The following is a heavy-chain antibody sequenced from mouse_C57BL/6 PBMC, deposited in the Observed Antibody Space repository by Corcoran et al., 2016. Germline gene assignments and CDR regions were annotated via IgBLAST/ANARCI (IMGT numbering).Heavy chain of an antibody. V-gene: IGHV1-76*01. J-gene: IGHJ3*01. D-gene: IGHD1-1*01. CDR1: GYTFTDYY. CDR3: ARAGYGSSYGWFAY. Sequence: QVQLKQSGAELVRPGASVKLSCKASGYTFTDYYINWVKQRPGQGLEWIARIYPGSGNTYYNEKFKGKATLTAEKSSSTAYMQLSSLTSEDSAVYSCARAGYGSSYGWFAYWGQGTLVTVSA. CDR2: IYPGSGNT.